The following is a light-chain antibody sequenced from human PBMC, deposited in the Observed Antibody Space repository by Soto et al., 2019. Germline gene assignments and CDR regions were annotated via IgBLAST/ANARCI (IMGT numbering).Light chain of an antibody. CDR1: SSDVGGYNY. V-gene: IGLV2-14*01. J-gene: IGLJ1*01. Sequence: QSVLTQPASVSGSPGQSITSCCTGASSDVGGYNYVSWYQQHPGEAPKLMIYDVSNRPSGVSNRFSGSKSGNTASLTISGLQAEDEADYYCSSYTSSSTLYVFGTGTKVTAL. CDR3: SSYTSSSTLYV. CDR2: DVS.